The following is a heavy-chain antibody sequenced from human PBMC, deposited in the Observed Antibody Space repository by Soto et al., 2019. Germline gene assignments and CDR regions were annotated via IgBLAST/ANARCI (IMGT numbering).Heavy chain of an antibody. D-gene: IGHD5-18*01. Sequence: QVPLVESGGGLVKPGGSLRLSCAASGFTFSDYYMSWIRQAPGKGLEWVSYISSSGSTIYYADSVKGRFTISRDNAKNSLYLQMNSLRAEDTAVYYCAREYYTAMVNSNWFDPWGQGTLVTVSS. CDR3: AREYYTAMVNSNWFDP. CDR1: GFTFSDYY. V-gene: IGHV3-11*01. CDR2: ISSSGSTI. J-gene: IGHJ5*02.